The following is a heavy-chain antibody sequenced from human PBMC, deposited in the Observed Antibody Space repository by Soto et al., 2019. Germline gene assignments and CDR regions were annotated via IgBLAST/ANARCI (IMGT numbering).Heavy chain of an antibody. J-gene: IGHJ3*02. V-gene: IGHV3-7*01. Sequence: PGGSLRLSCAASGFTFSSYWMSWVRQAPGKGLEWVANIKQDGSEKYYVDSVKGRFTISRDNAKNSLYLQMQSLRVEDTAVYFCVRTWHGFDIWGPGTMVTVSS. CDR3: VRTWHGFDI. CDR2: IKQDGSEK. CDR1: GFTFSSYW.